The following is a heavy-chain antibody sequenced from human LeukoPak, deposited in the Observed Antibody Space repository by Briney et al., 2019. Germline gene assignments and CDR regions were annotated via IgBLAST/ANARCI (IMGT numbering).Heavy chain of an antibody. D-gene: IGHD5-24*01. CDR1: GFTFSIYA. V-gene: IGHV3-23*01. CDR3: AKVAARRDYEAYFEY. Sequence: GGSLRLSCAASGFTFSIYAMSWVRQAPGKGLEWVATISSSGGTTYYADSMRGRFSISRDNSKSMLYLEMSSLRADDTAVYYCAKVAARRDYEAYFEYWGQGTQVTVSS. CDR2: ISSSGGTT. J-gene: IGHJ4*02.